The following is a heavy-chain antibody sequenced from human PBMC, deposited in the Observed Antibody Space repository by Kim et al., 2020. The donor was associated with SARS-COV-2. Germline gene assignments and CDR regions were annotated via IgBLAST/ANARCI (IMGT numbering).Heavy chain of an antibody. Sequence: SETLSLTCTVSGGSISSSGSFYNWIRQPSGKGLEWIASIPNYGVESYNPSLRSRLTISIDTSRNQFSLRVNSVTAADTALYYCAERGPGMQEPDAHWGQG. J-gene: IGHJ1*01. D-gene: IGHD2-8*01. CDR2: IPNYGVE. CDR1: GGSISSSGSF. V-gene: IGHV4-39*01. CDR3: AERGPGMQEPDAH.